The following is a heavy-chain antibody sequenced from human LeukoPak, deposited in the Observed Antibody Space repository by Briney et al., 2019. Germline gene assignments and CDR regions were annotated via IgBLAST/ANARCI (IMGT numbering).Heavy chain of an antibody. CDR2: IYYSGST. CDR3: ARDGGGNSGFDY. J-gene: IGHJ4*02. V-gene: IGHV4-59*01. D-gene: IGHD4-23*01. CDR1: GGSISSYY. Sequence: SETLSLTCSVSGGSISSYYWSWIRQPPGKGLEWIGYIYYSGSTNYNPSLKSRVTISADTSKNQFSLKLSSVTAADTAVYYRARDGGGNSGFDYWGQGTLVTVSS.